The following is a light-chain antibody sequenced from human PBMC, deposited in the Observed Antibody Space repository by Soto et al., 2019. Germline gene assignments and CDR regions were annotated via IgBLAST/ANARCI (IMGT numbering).Light chain of an antibody. CDR1: QAISTW. CDR3: QQANSFPRT. Sequence: DIQMTQSPSSVSASVGDRVTITCRASQAISTWLAWYQQKPGKAPKLLIYAAAHLQTGVPSRFSGSGSGTDFTLTISSLQPEDFATYYCQQANSFPRTFGQGTKVEIK. V-gene: IGKV1D-12*01. J-gene: IGKJ1*01. CDR2: AAA.